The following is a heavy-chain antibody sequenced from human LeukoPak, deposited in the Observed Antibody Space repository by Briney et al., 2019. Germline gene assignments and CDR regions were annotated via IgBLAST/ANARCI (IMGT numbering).Heavy chain of an antibody. V-gene: IGHV3-11*05. D-gene: IGHD3-10*01. CDR1: GFTFSDYS. CDR2: ICTSSSYT. Sequence: GGSLRLSCAASGFTFSDYSMSWIRQAPGKGVEWVSYICTSSSYTNYAYSVKGRLTISRDNAKNSLYLQMNSLRAEDTAVYYCARDRYYASGSYNWFDPWGQGTLVTVSS. J-gene: IGHJ5*02. CDR3: ARDRYYASGSYNWFDP.